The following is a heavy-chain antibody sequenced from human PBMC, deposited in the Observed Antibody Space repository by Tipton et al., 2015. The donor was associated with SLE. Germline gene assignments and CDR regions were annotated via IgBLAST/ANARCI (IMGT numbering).Heavy chain of an antibody. D-gene: IGHD2-2*01. CDR3: AREVAGYCGSFSCPDWFDP. Sequence: TLSLTCTVSGGSISSGGYYWSWIRQHPGKGLEWIGYIYYSGSTYYNPSLKSRVTISVDTSKNQFSLKLSSVTAADTAVYYCAREVAGYCGSFSCPDWFDPWGQGTLVTVSS. CDR1: GGSISSGGYY. V-gene: IGHV4-31*03. CDR2: IYYSGST. J-gene: IGHJ5*02.